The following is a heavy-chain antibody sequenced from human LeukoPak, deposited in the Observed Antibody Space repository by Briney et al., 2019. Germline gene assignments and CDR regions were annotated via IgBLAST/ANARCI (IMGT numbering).Heavy chain of an antibody. CDR3: AREDNYDFWSGHFAGDY. J-gene: IGHJ4*02. Sequence: PGGSLRLSCAASGFTFSDYYMSWIRQAPGKRLEWVSYISSSGSTIYYADSVKGRFTISRDNAKNSLYLQMNSLRAEDTAVYYCAREDNYDFWSGHFAGDYWGQGTLVTVSS. CDR1: GFTFSDYY. V-gene: IGHV3-11*01. D-gene: IGHD3-3*01. CDR2: ISSSGSTI.